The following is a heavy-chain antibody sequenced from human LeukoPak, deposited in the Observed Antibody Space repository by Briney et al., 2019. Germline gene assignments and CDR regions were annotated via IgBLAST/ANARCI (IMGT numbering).Heavy chain of an antibody. CDR2: ISSSGSTI. Sequence: GGSLRLSCAASGFTFSSYEMNWVRQASGKGLEWVSYISSSGSTIYYADSVKGRFTISRDNAKNSLYLQMNSLRAEDTAVYYCARAGSGSSDLHYYYYGMDVWGQGTTVTVSS. CDR3: ARAGSGSSDLHYYYYGMDV. J-gene: IGHJ6*02. D-gene: IGHD3-10*01. CDR1: GFTFSSYE. V-gene: IGHV3-48*03.